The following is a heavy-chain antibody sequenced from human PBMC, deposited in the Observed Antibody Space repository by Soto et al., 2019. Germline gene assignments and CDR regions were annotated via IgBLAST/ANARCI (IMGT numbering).Heavy chain of an antibody. CDR1: GYTFTSYD. V-gene: IGHV1-8*01. Sequence: ASVKVSCKASGYTFTSYDINWVRQATGQGLEWMGWMNPNSGNTGHAQKFQGRVTMTRNTSISTAYMELSSLRSEDTAVYYCARKGYCSSTSCDDAFDIWGQGTMVAVSS. CDR3: ARKGYCSSTSCDDAFDI. J-gene: IGHJ3*02. D-gene: IGHD2-2*01. CDR2: MNPNSGNT.